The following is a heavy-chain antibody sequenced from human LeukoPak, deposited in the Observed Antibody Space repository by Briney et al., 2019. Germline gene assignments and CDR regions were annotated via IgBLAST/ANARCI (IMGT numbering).Heavy chain of an antibody. V-gene: IGHV3-23*01. CDR1: GFTFSSYA. Sequence: TGGSLRLSCAASGFTFSSYAMSWVRQAPGKGLEWVSAISGSGGSTYYADSVKGRFTISRDNSKNTLYLRMNSLRAEDTAVYFCAKKRGGDGYTDYWGQGTLVTVSS. CDR2: ISGSGGST. D-gene: IGHD5-24*01. CDR3: AKKRGGDGYTDY. J-gene: IGHJ4*02.